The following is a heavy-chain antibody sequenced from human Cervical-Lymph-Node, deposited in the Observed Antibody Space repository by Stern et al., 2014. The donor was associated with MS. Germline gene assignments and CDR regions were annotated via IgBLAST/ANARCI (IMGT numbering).Heavy chain of an antibody. V-gene: IGHV3-23*04. Sequence: VQLVESGGGLVQPGGSLRLSCAASGFTFSSYAMSWVRQAPGKGLEWVSAISGSGGSTYYADAVKGRFTISRDNSKNTLYLQMNSLRAEDTAVYYCAKDLPSIVVVTARLDYWGQGTLVTVSS. CDR1: GFTFSSYA. J-gene: IGHJ4*02. CDR3: AKDLPSIVVVTARLDY. CDR2: ISGSGGST. D-gene: IGHD2-21*02.